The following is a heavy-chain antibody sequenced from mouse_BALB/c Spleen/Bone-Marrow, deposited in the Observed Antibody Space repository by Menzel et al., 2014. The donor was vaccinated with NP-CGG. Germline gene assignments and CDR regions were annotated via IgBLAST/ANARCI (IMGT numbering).Heavy chain of an antibody. D-gene: IGHD1-1*02. V-gene: IGHV1-18*01. Sequence: VQLQQSGPDLVKPGASVKISCKASGYSFSGYYMHWVKQSPGKSLEWIGRVNPNNGGTSYNQKFKGKAILNVDKSSSTATMELHSLTCEYPAIYYYARYGSCVGGTLDYWGQGTSVTVSS. CDR3: ARYGSCVGGTLDY. CDR1: GYSFSGYY. J-gene: IGHJ4*01. CDR2: VNPNNGGT.